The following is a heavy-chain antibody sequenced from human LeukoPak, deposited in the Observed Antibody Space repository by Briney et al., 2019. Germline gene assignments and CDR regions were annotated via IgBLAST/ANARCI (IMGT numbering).Heavy chain of an antibody. D-gene: IGHD6-13*01. CDR1: GYTFTSYG. Sequence: ASVKVSCEASGYTFTSYGISWVRQAPGQGLEWMGWISAYNGNTNYAQKLQGRVTMTTDTSTSTAYMELRSLRSDDTAVYYCARDSGYSSSWYATDYWGQGTLVTVSS. CDR3: ARDSGYSSSWYATDY. J-gene: IGHJ4*02. V-gene: IGHV1-18*01. CDR2: ISAYNGNT.